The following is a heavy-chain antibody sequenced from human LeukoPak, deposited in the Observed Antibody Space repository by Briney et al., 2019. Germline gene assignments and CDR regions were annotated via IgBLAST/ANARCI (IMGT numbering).Heavy chain of an antibody. V-gene: IGHV1-8*01. Sequence: GASVKVSCKASGYTFTSYDINWVRQATGQGLEWMGWMNPNSGNTGYAQKFQGRVTMTRNTSISTAYMELSSLRSEDTAVYYCARGGPRKGTRAHPYYDSSGYPHYGMDVWGQGTTVTVSS. CDR2: MNPNSGNT. CDR1: GYTFTSYD. J-gene: IGHJ6*02. D-gene: IGHD3-22*01. CDR3: ARGGPRKGTRAHPYYDSSGYPHYGMDV.